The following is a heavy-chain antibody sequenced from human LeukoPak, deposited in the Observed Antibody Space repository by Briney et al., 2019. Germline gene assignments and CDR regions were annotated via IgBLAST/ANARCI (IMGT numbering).Heavy chain of an antibody. CDR2: IYYSGST. V-gene: IGHV4-31*03. D-gene: IGHD5-24*01. Sequence: SSETLSLTCPVSSGSISSGVYYWSWIRQHPGKGLEWIGYIYYSGSTYYNPSLKSRVTISVDTSKNQFSLKLSSVTAADTAVYYCARGVRWLQLSYFDYWGQGTLSPSPQ. CDR3: ARGVRWLQLSYFDY. CDR1: SGSISSGVYY. J-gene: IGHJ4*02.